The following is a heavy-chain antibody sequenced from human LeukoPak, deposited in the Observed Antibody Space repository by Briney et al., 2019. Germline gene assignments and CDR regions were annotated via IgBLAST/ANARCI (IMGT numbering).Heavy chain of an antibody. CDR3: ARDFRGFRYPRSYYYDSSGYPTDY. D-gene: IGHD3-22*01. CDR1: GYTFTNHG. J-gene: IGHJ4*02. Sequence: GASVKVSCKASGYTFTNHGISWVRQAPGQAPGQGLEWMGWISVYTGNVNYAQKFQGRVTMTTDTSTSTAYMELRSLRSDDTAVYYCARDFRGFRYPRSYYYDSSGYPTDYWGQGTLVTVSS. V-gene: IGHV1-18*04. CDR2: ISVYTGNV.